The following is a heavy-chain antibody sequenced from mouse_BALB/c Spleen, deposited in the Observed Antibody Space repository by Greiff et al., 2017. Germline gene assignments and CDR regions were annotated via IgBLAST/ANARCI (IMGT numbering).Heavy chain of an antibody. CDR3: AKFYGSYVCFDY. CDR2: IAPGSGST. CDR1: GYTFTSYW. D-gene: IGHD2-1*01. J-gene: IGHJ2*01. V-gene: IGHV1S41*01. Sequence: DLVKPGASVKLSCKASGYTFTSYWINWIKQRPGQGLEWIGRIAPGSGSTYYNEMFKGKATLTVDTSSSTAYIQLSSLSSEDSAVYFCAKFYGSYVCFDYWGQGTTLTVSS.